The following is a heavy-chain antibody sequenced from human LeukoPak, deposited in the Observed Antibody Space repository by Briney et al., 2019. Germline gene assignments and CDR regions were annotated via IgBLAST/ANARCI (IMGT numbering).Heavy chain of an antibody. V-gene: IGHV5-51*01. D-gene: IGHD3-16*01. CDR1: GYCFTSYW. CDR2: IYPGDSDT. CDR3: ARPGRSPSWGIDY. Sequence: GESLKISCKGSGYCFTSYWIGWVRQMPGKGLEWMGIIYPGDSDTKYSPSFQGQVTISADKSISTAYLQWSSLKASDTAMYYCARPGRSPSWGIDYSGQGTLVTVSS. J-gene: IGHJ4*02.